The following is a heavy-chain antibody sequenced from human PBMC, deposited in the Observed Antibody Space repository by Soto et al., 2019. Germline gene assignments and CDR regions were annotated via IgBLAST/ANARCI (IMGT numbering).Heavy chain of an antibody. CDR3: AHSRGDGDYFPY. J-gene: IGHJ4*02. D-gene: IGHD3-16*01. V-gene: IGHV2-5*02. CDR2: IYWDDDK. Sequence: QITLKESGPTLVKPTQTLTLTCTFSGFSLSTTGKSVAWTRQPPGKALEWLSVIYWDDDKRYSPSLNTRLTIAKDTSKNQVVLKLTNMDPSDTGTYYCAHSRGDGDYFPYWGQGTLVSVSS. CDR1: GFSLSTTGKS.